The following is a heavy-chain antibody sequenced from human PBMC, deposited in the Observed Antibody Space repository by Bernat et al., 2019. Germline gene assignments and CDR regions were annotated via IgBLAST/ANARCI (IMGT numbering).Heavy chain of an antibody. CDR1: GFTFSSYS. V-gene: IGHV3-21*04. Sequence: EVQLVESGGGLVKPGGSLRLSCAASGFTFSSYSMNWVRQAPGKGLEWVSSISSSSSYTNYADSVKGRFTISRDNAKNSLYLQMNSLRAEDTAVYYCARNYGSYYFDYWGQGTLVTVSS. J-gene: IGHJ4*02. CDR3: ARNYGSYYFDY. CDR2: ISSSSSYT. D-gene: IGHD4-17*01.